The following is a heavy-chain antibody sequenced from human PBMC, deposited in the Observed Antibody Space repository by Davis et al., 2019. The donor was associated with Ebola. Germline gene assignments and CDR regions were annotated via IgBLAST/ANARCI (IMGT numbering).Heavy chain of an antibody. Sequence: GGSLRLSCKASGYSFSSYWISWVRQMPGKGLEWMGRIDPSDSYTDYNPSFRGHVTISDDRSINTAYLQWRTLNASDTAMYYCARHTRTYDFAYDDFWGQGTLVTVSS. CDR3: ARHTRTYDFAYDDF. V-gene: IGHV5-10-1*01. CDR1: GYSFSSYW. CDR2: IDPSDSYT. J-gene: IGHJ4*02. D-gene: IGHD2/OR15-2a*01.